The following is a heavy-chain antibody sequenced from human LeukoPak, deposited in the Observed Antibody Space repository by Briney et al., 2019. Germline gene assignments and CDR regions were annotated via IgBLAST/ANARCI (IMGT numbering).Heavy chain of an antibody. D-gene: IGHD1-26*01. V-gene: IGHV3-21*03. CDR3: ITDLRWELTLDY. Sequence: PGGSLRLSCAASGFTFSSYSMNWVRQAPGKGLEWVSSISSSSSYIYYADSVKGRFTISRDKAKNSLYLQMNSLKTEDTALYYCITDLRWELTLDYWGQGTLVTVSS. CDR1: GFTFSSYS. CDR2: ISSSSSYI. J-gene: IGHJ4*02.